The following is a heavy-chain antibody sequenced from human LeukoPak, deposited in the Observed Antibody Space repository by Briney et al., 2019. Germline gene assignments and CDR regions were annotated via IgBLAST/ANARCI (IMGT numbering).Heavy chain of an antibody. D-gene: IGHD3-9*01. CDR3: ARDQQTYNDILTGSGFDY. Sequence: PGRSLRLSCAASGFTFSSYAMHWVRQAPGKGLEWVAVISYDGSNKYYADSVKGRFTISRDNSKNTLYLQMNSLRAEDTAVYYCARDQQTYNDILTGSGFDYWGQGTLVTVSS. V-gene: IGHV3-30-3*01. J-gene: IGHJ4*02. CDR2: ISYDGSNK. CDR1: GFTFSSYA.